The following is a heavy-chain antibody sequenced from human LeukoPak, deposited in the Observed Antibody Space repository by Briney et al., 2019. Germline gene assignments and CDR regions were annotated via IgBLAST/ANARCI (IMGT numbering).Heavy chain of an antibody. V-gene: IGHV3-23*01. CDR3: AKAQTHVIQGVSAFDY. Sequence: GGSLRLSCAASGFTFSNYAMSWVRQAPGKGLEWVSTISSSGSDTYFADSVKGRFTISRDNSKKTLYLQMNSLRAEDTAVYYCAKAQTHVIQGVSAFDYWGQGTLITVSS. J-gene: IGHJ4*02. CDR2: ISSSGSDT. CDR1: GFTFSNYA. D-gene: IGHD3-10*01.